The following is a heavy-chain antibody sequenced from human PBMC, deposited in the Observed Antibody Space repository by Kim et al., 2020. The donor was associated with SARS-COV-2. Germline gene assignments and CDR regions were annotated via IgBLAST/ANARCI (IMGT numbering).Heavy chain of an antibody. J-gene: IGHJ4*02. CDR3: EKVVGAITENY. D-gene: IGHD1-26*01. CDR2: ISGTGTNT. CDR1: GFTFSSYA. V-gene: IGHV3-23*01. Sequence: GGSLRLSCVASGFTFSSYAMSWVRQAPGKGLEWVSAISGTGTNTYYADSVTGRFTISRANSKNTLYLQMHSMRAEDTAVYYCEKVVGAITENYWGQGTLVSASS.